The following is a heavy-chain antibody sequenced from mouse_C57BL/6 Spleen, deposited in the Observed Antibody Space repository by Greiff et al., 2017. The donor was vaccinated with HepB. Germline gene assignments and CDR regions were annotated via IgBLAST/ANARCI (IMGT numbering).Heavy chain of an antibody. V-gene: IGHV1-80*01. CDR1: GYAFSSYW. D-gene: IGHD1-1*01. CDR2: IYPGDGDT. J-gene: IGHJ1*03. Sequence: VQLQQSGAELVKPGASVKISCKASGYAFSSYWMNWVKQRPGKGLEWIGQIYPGDGDTNYNGKFKGKATLTADKSSRTAYMQLSSLTSEDSAVYFCARPPYYYGSSYVYFDVWGTGTTVTVSS. CDR3: ARPPYYYGSSYVYFDV.